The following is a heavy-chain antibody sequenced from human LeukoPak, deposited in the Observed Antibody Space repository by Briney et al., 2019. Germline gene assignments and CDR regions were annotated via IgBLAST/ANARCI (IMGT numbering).Heavy chain of an antibody. V-gene: IGHV4-30-4*08. CDR2: IYYSGST. CDR1: GGSISSGDNY. D-gene: IGHD3-16*01. Sequence: SETLSLTCTVSGGSISSGDNYWSWIRQPPGKGLEWIGYIYYSGSTYYNPSLKSRVTISVDTSKNQFSLKLSSVTAADTAVYYCARLFLGELYFDYWGQGTLVTVSS. J-gene: IGHJ4*02. CDR3: ARLFLGELYFDY.